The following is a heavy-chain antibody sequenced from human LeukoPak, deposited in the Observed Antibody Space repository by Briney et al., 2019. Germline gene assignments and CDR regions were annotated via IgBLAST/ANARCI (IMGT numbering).Heavy chain of an antibody. CDR2: INHSGST. J-gene: IGHJ5*02. CDR1: GGSISSYY. CDR3: ARQRGYDFWSGYPNWFDP. V-gene: IGHV4-34*01. D-gene: IGHD3-3*01. Sequence: NSSETLSLTCTVSGGSISSYYWSWIRQPPGKGLEWIGEINHSGSTNYNPSLKSRVTISVDTSKNQFSLKLSSVTAADTAVYYCARQRGYDFWSGYPNWFDPWGQGTLVTVSS.